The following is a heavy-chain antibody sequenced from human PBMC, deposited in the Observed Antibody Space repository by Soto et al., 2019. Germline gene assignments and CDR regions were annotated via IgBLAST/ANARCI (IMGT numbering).Heavy chain of an antibody. Sequence: ASVKVSCKASGYTFTGYYMHWVRQAPGQGLEWMGWINPNSGGTNYAQKFQGWVTMTRDTSISTAYMELSRLRSDDTAVYYCARDIVVVPAATQGPYYYYGMDVWGQGTTVTVSS. CDR3: ARDIVVVPAATQGPYYYYGMDV. D-gene: IGHD2-2*01. J-gene: IGHJ6*02. CDR2: INPNSGGT. CDR1: GYTFTGYY. V-gene: IGHV1-2*04.